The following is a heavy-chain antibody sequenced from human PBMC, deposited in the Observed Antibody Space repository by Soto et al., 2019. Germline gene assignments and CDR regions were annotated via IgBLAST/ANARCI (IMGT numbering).Heavy chain of an antibody. Sequence: ASVNVSCKASGYTFTSYSMHWVRQAPGQRLEWMGWINAGNGNTKYSQKFQGRVTITRDTSASTAYMELSSLRSEDTAVYYCAREGQDSGYDYYFDYWGQGTLVTVSS. CDR3: AREGQDSGYDYYFDY. D-gene: IGHD5-12*01. V-gene: IGHV1-3*01. J-gene: IGHJ4*02. CDR1: GYTFTSYS. CDR2: INAGNGNT.